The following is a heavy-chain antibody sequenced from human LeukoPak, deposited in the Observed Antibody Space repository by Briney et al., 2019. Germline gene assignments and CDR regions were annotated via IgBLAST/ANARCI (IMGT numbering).Heavy chain of an antibody. J-gene: IGHJ4*01. CDR3: ARDTGFPFFDF. CDR2: VNPNSGVT. CDR1: GYSFIGYY. V-gene: IGHV1-2*02. Sequence: ASVKVSCKAPGYSFIGYYIHWVRQAPGQGLEWMGSVNPNSGVTDYAQKFQGRITMTRDTSISTAYMELNRLTSDDTAVYYCARDTGFPFFDFWGHGALVTVSS.